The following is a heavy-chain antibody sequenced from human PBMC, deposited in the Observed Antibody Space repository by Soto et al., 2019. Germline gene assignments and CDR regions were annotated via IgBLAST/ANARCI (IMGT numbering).Heavy chain of an antibody. Sequence: GASVKVSCKASGGTFSSYAISWVRQAPGQGLEWMGWINPNSGGTNYAQKFQGRVTMTRDTSISTAYMELSRLRSDDTAVYYCARDNSSSSSFDYWGQGTLVTVSS. CDR3: ARDNSSSSSFDY. J-gene: IGHJ4*02. V-gene: IGHV1-2*02. CDR2: INPNSGGT. CDR1: GGTFSSYA. D-gene: IGHD6-6*01.